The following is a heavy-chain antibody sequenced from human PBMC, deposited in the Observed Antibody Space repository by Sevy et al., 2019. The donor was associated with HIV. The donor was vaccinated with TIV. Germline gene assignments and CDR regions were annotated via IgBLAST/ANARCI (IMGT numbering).Heavy chain of an antibody. CDR3: ARGGFVCSGGNCYSDAFDL. CDR1: VDSFSGYY. D-gene: IGHD2-15*01. Sequence: SETLSLTCAVYVDSFSGYYWSWIRQPPGKGLERIGQINHSGSTNYNPSLKTRVTMSVDTSKNQFSLKLSSVTAADTAVYYCARGGFVCSGGNCYSDAFDLWGRGTMVTVSS. J-gene: IGHJ3*01. V-gene: IGHV4-34*01. CDR2: INHSGST.